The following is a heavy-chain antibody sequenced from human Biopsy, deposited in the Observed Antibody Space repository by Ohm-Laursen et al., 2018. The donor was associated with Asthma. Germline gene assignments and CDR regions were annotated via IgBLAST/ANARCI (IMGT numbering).Heavy chain of an antibody. Sequence: SLRLSCAASVFTVSRDHMFWVRQAPGKGPEWVSVIYSGGTSHTADSVRGRFTISRDFSKNTLHLQMHSLRVEDTAVYYCARGDSSGWSHYYFDYWGQGTLVTVSS. D-gene: IGHD6-19*01. CDR3: ARGDSSGWSHYYFDY. CDR1: VFTVSRDH. CDR2: IYSGGTS. V-gene: IGHV3-53*01. J-gene: IGHJ4*02.